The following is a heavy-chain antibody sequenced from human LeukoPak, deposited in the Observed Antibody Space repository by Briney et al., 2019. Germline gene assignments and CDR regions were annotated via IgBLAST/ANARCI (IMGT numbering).Heavy chain of an antibody. CDR2: IYYTGST. J-gene: IGHJ3*02. CDR3: AKSPSWGSGLDAFDI. CDR1: DGSISNYY. D-gene: IGHD7-27*01. V-gene: IGHV4-59*01. Sequence: ETLSLTCTVSDGSISNYYWSWIRQPPGKGLEWIGYIYYTGSTNYNPSLKSRVTLSVDSSKTQFSLKLNSVTAADTAVYYCAKSPSWGSGLDAFDIWGQGTMVTVSS.